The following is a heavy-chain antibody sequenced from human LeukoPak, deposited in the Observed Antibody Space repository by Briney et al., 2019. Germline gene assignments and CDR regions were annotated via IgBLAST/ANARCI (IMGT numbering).Heavy chain of an antibody. V-gene: IGHV1-18*01. CDR3: AIRRREVVIAIHSAFDI. D-gene: IGHD2-21*01. J-gene: IGHJ3*02. CDR2: ISAYNGNT. CDR1: GYNLNELA. Sequence: ASVKVSCKVSGYNLNELAMHWVRQAPGQGLEWMGWISAYNGNTNYAQKLQGRVTMTTDTSTSTAYMELRSLRSEDTAVYYCAIRRREVVIAIHSAFDIWGQGTMVTVSS.